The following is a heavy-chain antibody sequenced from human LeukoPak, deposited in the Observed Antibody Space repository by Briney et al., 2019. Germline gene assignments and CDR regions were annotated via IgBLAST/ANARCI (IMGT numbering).Heavy chain of an antibody. Sequence: ASVKVSCKASGYTFTGYYMHWVRQAPGQGLEWMGQLNPNSGGTNLAQNYNDRVTMTRDTSTSTAYMELSRLRSDDTAVYYCVRDWGGAGSSGDAFDIWGEGTMVTVSS. CDR3: VRDWGGAGSSGDAFDI. CDR1: GYTFTGYY. V-gene: IGHV1-2*06. J-gene: IGHJ3*02. D-gene: IGHD6-19*01. CDR2: LNPNSGGT.